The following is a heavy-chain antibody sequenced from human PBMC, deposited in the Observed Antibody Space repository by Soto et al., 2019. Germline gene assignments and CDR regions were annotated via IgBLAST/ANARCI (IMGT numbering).Heavy chain of an antibody. CDR2: INPNSGGT. J-gene: IGHJ3*02. D-gene: IGHD2-15*01. CDR1: GYTFTCYY. CDR3: ARASHIVVVVAATRGAFDI. V-gene: IGHV1-2*04. Sequence: XSVKVSCKASGYTFTCYYIHWVRQAPGQGLEWMGWINPNSGGTNYAQKFQGWVTMTRDTSISTAYMELSRLRSDDTAVYYCARASHIVVVVAATRGAFDIWGQGTMVTVSS.